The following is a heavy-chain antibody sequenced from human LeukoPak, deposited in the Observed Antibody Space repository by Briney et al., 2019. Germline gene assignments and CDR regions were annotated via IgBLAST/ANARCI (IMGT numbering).Heavy chain of an antibody. CDR2: ISGSGGST. V-gene: IGHV3-23*01. D-gene: IGHD6-19*01. CDR1: GFTFSDYW. Sequence: PGGSLRLSCAASGFTFSDYWMTWVRQAPGKGLEWVSAISGSGGSTYSADSVKGRFTISRDNSKNTLYLQMNSLRAEDTAVYYCAKDRGSGWYSYYFDYWGQGTLVTVSS. J-gene: IGHJ4*02. CDR3: AKDRGSGWYSYYFDY.